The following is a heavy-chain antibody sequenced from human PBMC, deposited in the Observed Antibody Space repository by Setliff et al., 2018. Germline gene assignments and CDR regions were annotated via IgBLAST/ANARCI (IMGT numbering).Heavy chain of an antibody. CDR2: IYHNGNT. Sequence: SETLSLTCTVSGGSISPYFWSWIRQPPGKGLEWIGYIYHNGNTNFNPSLKTRVTMSVDTFKNQFALNLRSVTAADTAVYYCVRDRTAYSYGLDVWGQGTTVTVSS. J-gene: IGHJ6*02. D-gene: IGHD5-18*01. CDR3: VRDRTAYSYGLDV. V-gene: IGHV4-59*01. CDR1: GGSISPYF.